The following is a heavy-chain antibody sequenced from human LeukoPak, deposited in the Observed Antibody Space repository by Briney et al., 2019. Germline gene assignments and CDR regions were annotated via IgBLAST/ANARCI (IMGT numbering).Heavy chain of an antibody. CDR3: ARVSVSGWYRDQVDY. J-gene: IGHJ4*02. Sequence: KPPETLSLTCAVYGGSFSGYYWSWIRQPPGKGLEWIGEINHSGSTNYNPSLKSRVTISVDTSKNQFSLKLSSVTAADAAVYYCARVSVSGWYRDQVDYWGQGTLVTVSS. D-gene: IGHD6-19*01. V-gene: IGHV4-34*01. CDR1: GGSFSGYY. CDR2: INHSGST.